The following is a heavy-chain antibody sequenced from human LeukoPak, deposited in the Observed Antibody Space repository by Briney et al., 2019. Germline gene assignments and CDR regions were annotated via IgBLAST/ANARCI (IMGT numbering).Heavy chain of an antibody. CDR3: ARQLYDSSGYPFDY. J-gene: IGHJ4*02. CDR2: IYHSGST. Sequence: SETLSLTCTVSGASVTTYYWSWIRQPPGKGLEWIGYIYHSGSTKYNPSLKSRVTISVDTSKNQFSLRLSSVTAADTAVYYCARQLYDSSGYPFDYWGQGTLVTVSS. D-gene: IGHD3-22*01. V-gene: IGHV4-59*08. CDR1: GASVTTYY.